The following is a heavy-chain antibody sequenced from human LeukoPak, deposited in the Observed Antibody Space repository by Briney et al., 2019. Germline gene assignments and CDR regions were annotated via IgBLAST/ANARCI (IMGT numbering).Heavy chain of an antibody. CDR2: IHNSGTT. V-gene: IGHV4-59*08. J-gene: IGHJ4*02. D-gene: IGHD3-9*01. CDR1: GGSTSSDY. CDR3: ARHLLTAGSID. Sequence: PETLSLTCSISGGSTSSDYWSWIRQPPGKGLEWMAYIHNSGTTKYNPSLKSRVTISVDTSKNQFSLKLSSVTAADTAFYYCARHLLTAGSIDWGQGTLVTVSS.